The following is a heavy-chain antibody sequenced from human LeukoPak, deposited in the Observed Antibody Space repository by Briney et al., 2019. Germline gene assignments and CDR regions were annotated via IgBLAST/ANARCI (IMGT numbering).Heavy chain of an antibody. V-gene: IGHV1-18*01. Sequence: PGASVKVSCKASGYTFTSYGISWVRQAPGQGLEWMGWISAYNGNTNYAQKLQGRVTMTTDTSPSTAYMELRSLRSDDTAVYYCARVPQDAYYDIHDYYMDVWGKGTTVTISS. CDR3: ARVPQDAYYDIHDYYMDV. CDR2: ISAYNGNT. J-gene: IGHJ6*03. D-gene: IGHD3-22*01. CDR1: GYTFTSYG.